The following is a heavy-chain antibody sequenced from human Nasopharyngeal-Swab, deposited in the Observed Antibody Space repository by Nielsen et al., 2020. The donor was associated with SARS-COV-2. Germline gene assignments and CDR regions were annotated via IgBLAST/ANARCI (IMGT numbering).Heavy chain of an antibody. D-gene: IGHD6-6*01. J-gene: IGHJ6*02. Sequence: GGSLRLSCAASGFTFSSYSMNWVHQAPGKGLEWVSSISSSSSYTNYADSVKGRFTISRDNAKNSLYLQMNSLRAEDTAVYYCARLYSSSSYYYYGMDVWGQGTTVTVSS. CDR1: GFTFSSYS. V-gene: IGHV3-21*01. CDR3: ARLYSSSSYYYYGMDV. CDR2: ISSSSSYT.